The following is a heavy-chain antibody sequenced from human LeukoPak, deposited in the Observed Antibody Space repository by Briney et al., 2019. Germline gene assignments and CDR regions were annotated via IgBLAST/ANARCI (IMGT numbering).Heavy chain of an antibody. Sequence: SETLSLTCTVSGGSLSSYYWSWIRQPPGKGLEWIGYIYYSGSTNYNPSLKSRVTISVDTSKNQFSLKLSSVTAADTAVYYCARGYSSSWYYFDYWGQGTLVTVSS. J-gene: IGHJ4*02. CDR3: ARGYSSSWYYFDY. CDR1: GGSLSSYY. CDR2: IYYSGST. D-gene: IGHD6-13*01. V-gene: IGHV4-59*01.